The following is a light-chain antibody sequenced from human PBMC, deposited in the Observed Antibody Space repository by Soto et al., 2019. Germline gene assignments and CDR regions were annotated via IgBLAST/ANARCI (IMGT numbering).Light chain of an antibody. CDR3: GAWDDSLRLYV. CDR2: DSN. J-gene: IGLJ1*01. V-gene: IGLV1-51*01. Sequence: QSVLTQPPSVSAAPGQTVTISCSGSSSNIGKYYVSWYQQLPGEAPKLLIYDSNKRPSGIPERFSASRSGTSTTLGITGLQTEDEADYYCGAWDDSLRLYVFGPGTKLTVL. CDR1: SSNIGKYY.